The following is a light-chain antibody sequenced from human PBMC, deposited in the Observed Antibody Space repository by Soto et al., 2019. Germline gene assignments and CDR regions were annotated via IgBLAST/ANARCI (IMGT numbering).Light chain of an antibody. J-gene: IGKJ3*01. CDR1: QSVSSN. Sequence: EIVMTQSPATLSVSPGERATLSCRASQSVSSNLAWYQQKPGQGPRLLIYGASTRATGIPARFSGSESGTEFTLTISSLQSEDFAVYYCQQYKNWPQFTFGPGTKVDIK. V-gene: IGKV3-15*01. CDR3: QQYKNWPQFT. CDR2: GAS.